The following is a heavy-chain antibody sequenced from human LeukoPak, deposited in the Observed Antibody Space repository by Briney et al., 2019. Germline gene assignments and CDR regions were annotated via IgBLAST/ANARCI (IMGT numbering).Heavy chain of an antibody. CDR1: GFTFSNYA. CDR2: ISYDGSNK. CDR3: ARDTSGMDV. V-gene: IGHV3-30-3*01. J-gene: IGHJ6*02. Sequence: GGSLRLSCVASGFTFSNYAMHWVRQTPGRGLEWVAVISYDGSNKYYADSVKGRFTISRDNSKNTLYLQMNSLRAEDTAVYYCARDTSGMDVWGQGTTVTVSS.